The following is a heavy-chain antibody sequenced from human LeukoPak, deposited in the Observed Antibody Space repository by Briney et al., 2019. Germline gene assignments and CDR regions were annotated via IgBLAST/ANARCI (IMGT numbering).Heavy chain of an antibody. Sequence: PGGSLRLSCAASGFTFSSYAMSWVRQAPGKGLEWVSAISGSGGSTYYADSVKGRFTISRDNSKNTLYLQMNSLRAEDTAVYYCANLFGELLCHRSTSCYRDYWGQGTLVTVSS. CDR2: ISGSGGST. J-gene: IGHJ4*02. CDR3: ANLFGELLCHRSTSCYRDY. V-gene: IGHV3-23*01. CDR1: GFTFSSYA. D-gene: IGHD2-2*01.